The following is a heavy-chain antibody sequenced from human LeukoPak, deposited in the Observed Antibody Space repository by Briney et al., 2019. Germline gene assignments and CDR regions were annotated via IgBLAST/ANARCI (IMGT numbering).Heavy chain of an antibody. D-gene: IGHD2-15*01. CDR3: TRDHCRGDNCPSFDY. J-gene: IGHJ4*02. CDR1: GYTFTIFG. Sequence: ASVTVSFKPSGYTFTIFGISWVRQPPGPGLEWMGWIGAYNGDTNYAQKFQGRVTMTTDTSTSTAYMDLRSLRSDDTAVYYCTRDHCRGDNCPSFDYWGQGTLVTVSS. CDR2: IGAYNGDT. V-gene: IGHV1-18*04.